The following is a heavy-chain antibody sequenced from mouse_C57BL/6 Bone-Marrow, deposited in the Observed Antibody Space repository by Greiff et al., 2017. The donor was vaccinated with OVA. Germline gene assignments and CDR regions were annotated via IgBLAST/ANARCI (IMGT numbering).Heavy chain of an antibody. D-gene: IGHD2-4*01. CDR2: IYPRSGNT. CDR1: GYTFTSYG. V-gene: IGHV1-81*01. Sequence: QVQLQQSGAELARPGASVKLSCKASGYTFTSYGISWVKQRTGQGLEWIGEIYPRSGNTYYNEKFKGKATLTADKSSSTAYMGLRSLTSEDSAVYFCAREADDYDRGFCYAMDYWGQGTSVTVSS. J-gene: IGHJ4*01. CDR3: AREADDYDRGFCYAMDY.